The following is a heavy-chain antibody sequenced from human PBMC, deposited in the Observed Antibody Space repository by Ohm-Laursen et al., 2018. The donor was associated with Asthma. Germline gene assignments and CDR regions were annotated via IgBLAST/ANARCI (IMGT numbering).Heavy chain of an antibody. J-gene: IGHJ4*02. D-gene: IGHD5-12*01. CDR1: GFTFSNAW. CDR2: IKSKTDGGTT. Sequence: SLRLSCAASGFTFSNAWMSWVRQAPGKGLEWVGRIKSKTDGGTTDYAAPVKGRFTISRDDSKNTLYLQMNSLKTEDTAVYYCTTDGYGYSGYVFDYWGQGTLVTVSP. CDR3: TTDGYGYSGYVFDY. V-gene: IGHV3-15*01.